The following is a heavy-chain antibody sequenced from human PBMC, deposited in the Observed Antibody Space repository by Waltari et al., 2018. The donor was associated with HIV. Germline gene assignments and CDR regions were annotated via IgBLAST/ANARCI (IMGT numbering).Heavy chain of an antibody. V-gene: IGHV4-59*01. CDR3: ARQRQQPSVAWFDP. Sequence: QVQLRESGPGLVKPSETLSLTCTVSGGSLTSYYWRWIRQPPGRGLEWIGYVYFSGSTKYNPSLKSRVTISVDRSKNQFSLRVNSVTAADTAVYYCARQRQQPSVAWFDPWGQGALVTVSS. D-gene: IGHD6-13*01. CDR2: VYFSGST. CDR1: GGSLTSYY. J-gene: IGHJ5*02.